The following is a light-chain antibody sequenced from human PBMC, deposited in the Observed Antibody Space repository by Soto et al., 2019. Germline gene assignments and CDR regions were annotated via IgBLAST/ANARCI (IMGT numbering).Light chain of an antibody. V-gene: IGLV1-44*01. CDR2: KND. CDR3: AAWADSLKGWV. J-gene: IGLJ3*02. CDR1: SSNIGSHA. Sequence: QAVVTQPHSASGTPGQRAPPACSGSSSNIGSHAVNWYQQIPGTAPKLLIHKNDQRPSGVPVRFSGSKSGTSASLAIYGLQSEDEADFYCAAWADSLKGWVFGGGTQLTVL.